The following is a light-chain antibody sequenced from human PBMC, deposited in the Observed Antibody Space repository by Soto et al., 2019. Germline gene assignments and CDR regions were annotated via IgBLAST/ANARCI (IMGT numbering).Light chain of an antibody. V-gene: IGKV3-20*01. CDR3: QQYGSSPRT. J-gene: IGKJ2*02. Sequence: EIVLTQSPGTLSLSPGERATLSCRASQSVSSNYLAWYQQQPGQAPRLLIFGASSRAAGIPDRFSGSGSGTDFTLTISRLEPEDFAVYYCQQYGSSPRTFGQGTKLEIK. CDR1: QSVSSNY. CDR2: GAS.